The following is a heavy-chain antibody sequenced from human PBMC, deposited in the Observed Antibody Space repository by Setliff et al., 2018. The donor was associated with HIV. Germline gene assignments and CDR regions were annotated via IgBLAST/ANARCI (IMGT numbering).Heavy chain of an antibody. Sequence: PSETLSLTCTVSGGSISNYYWSWIRQPPGKGLEWIGYISYTGTTKSNPSLKSRFTVSVDTSRNQFSVRLGSVSAADTAVYFCARHVARFDYDTGGYYVSHFDYWGQGTQVTVSS. V-gene: IGHV4-59*01. CDR3: ARHVARFDYDTGGYYVSHFDY. D-gene: IGHD3-22*01. CDR1: GGSISNYY. J-gene: IGHJ4*02. CDR2: ISYTGTT.